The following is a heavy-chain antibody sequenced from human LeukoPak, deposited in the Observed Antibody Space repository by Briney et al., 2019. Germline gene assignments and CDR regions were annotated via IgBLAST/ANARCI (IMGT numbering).Heavy chain of an antibody. J-gene: IGHJ5*02. CDR2: INHSGST. V-gene: IGHV4-34*01. CDR3: ARHRYDYVWGSYRDWGGSLNWFDP. Sequence: SETLSPTCAVYGGSFSGYYWSWIRQPPGKGLEWIGEINHSGSTNYNPSLKSRVTISVDTSKNQFSLKLSSVTAADTAVYYCARHRYDYVWGSYRDWGGSLNWFDPWGQGTLVTVSS. D-gene: IGHD3-16*02. CDR1: GGSFSGYY.